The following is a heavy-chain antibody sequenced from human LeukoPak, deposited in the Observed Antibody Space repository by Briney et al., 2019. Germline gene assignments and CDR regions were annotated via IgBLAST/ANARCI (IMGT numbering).Heavy chain of an antibody. CDR1: GFTFSSRW. J-gene: IGHJ5*02. CDR3: ARDNSPGWFGP. V-gene: IGHV3-74*01. D-gene: IGHD4-11*01. CDR2: IKMDGSSI. Sequence: GGSLRLSCAASGFTFSSRWMHWVRHGPGKGLEWVSRIKMDGSSIDYADSVRGRFTVSRDNAKNTLYLEMNSLRVEDTAVYYCARDNSPGWFGPWGQGTLVTVSS.